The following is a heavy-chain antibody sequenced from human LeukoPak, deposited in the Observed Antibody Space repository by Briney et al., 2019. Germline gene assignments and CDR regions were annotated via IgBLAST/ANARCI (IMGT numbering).Heavy chain of an antibody. J-gene: IGHJ6*02. Sequence: SETLSLTCTVSGGSISSTSYYWGWIRLPPGKGLEWIGYIYYSGSTYYNPSLKSRVTISVDTSKNQFSLKLSSVTAADTAVYYCARDSPGIYGMDVWGQGTTVTVSS. CDR3: ARDSPGIYGMDV. CDR2: IYYSGST. V-gene: IGHV4-31*03. CDR1: GGSISSTSYY.